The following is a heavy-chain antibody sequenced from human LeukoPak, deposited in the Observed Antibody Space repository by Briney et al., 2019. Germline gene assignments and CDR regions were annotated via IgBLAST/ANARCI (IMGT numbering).Heavy chain of an antibody. Sequence: SETLSLTCTVSGGTISSSSYYWGWIRQPPGKGLEWIGSIYYSGSTYYNPSLKSRVTISVDTSKNQFSLKLSSVTAADTAVYYCARLLPLIVVVPAAMRIGAFDIWGQGTMVTVSS. V-gene: IGHV4-39*01. CDR3: ARLLPLIVVVPAAMRIGAFDI. CDR2: IYYSGST. CDR1: GGTISSSSYY. J-gene: IGHJ3*02. D-gene: IGHD2-2*01.